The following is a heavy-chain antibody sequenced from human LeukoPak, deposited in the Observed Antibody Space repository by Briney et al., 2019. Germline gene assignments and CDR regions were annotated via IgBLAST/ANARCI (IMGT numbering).Heavy chain of an antibody. D-gene: IGHD3-22*01. J-gene: IGHJ4*02. Sequence: EASVKVSCKASGYTFTSYYMHWVRQAPGQGLEWMGVINPSGGSTSYAQKFQGRVTMTRDTSTSTVYMELSSLRSEDTAVYYCAKDYYHSSGYYRAFDYWGQGTLVTVSS. V-gene: IGHV1-46*01. CDR1: GYTFTSYY. CDR2: INPSGGST. CDR3: AKDYYHSSGYYRAFDY.